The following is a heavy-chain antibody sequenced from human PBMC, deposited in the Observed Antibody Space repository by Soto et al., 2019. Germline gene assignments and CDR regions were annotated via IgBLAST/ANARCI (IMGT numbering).Heavy chain of an antibody. CDR3: GRDPRGSGWSLEY. D-gene: IGHD6-19*01. CDR2: TWNDGRNQ. V-gene: IGHV3-33*04. Sequence: PGGSLRLSCAASGFTFSTHAMHWVRQAPGKGLEWVAMTWNDGRNQHYADSVKGRFTVSTDNSELRVSLQMNCPRGEDTAVYYCGRDPRGSGWSLEYWRQETLVTVSS. J-gene: IGHJ4*02. CDR1: GFTFSTHA.